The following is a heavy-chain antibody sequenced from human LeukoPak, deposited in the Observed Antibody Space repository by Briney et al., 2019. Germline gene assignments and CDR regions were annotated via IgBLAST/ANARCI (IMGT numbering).Heavy chain of an antibody. J-gene: IGHJ4*02. CDR2: IIPIFGTA. D-gene: IGHD3-22*01. Sequence: ASVKVSCKASGGTFSSYAISWVRQAPGQGREWMGGIIPIFGTANYAQKFQGRVTITADESTSTAYMELSSLRSEDTAVYYCARTPTYYYDSSGYYSPFDYWGQGTLVTVSS. CDR3: ARTPTYYYDSSGYYSPFDY. CDR1: GGTFSSYA. V-gene: IGHV1-69*13.